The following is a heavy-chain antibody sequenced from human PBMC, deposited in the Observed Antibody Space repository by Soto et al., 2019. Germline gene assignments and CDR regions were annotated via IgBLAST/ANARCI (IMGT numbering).Heavy chain of an antibody. Sequence: GGSLRLSCAASGFTFSSYAMRWVRQAPGKGLEWVSAISGSGGSTYYADSVKGRFTISRDNSKNTLYLQMNSLRAEDTAVYYCAKDLDDYYGMDVWGQGTTVTVSS. J-gene: IGHJ6*02. CDR1: GFTFSSYA. V-gene: IGHV3-23*01. CDR2: ISGSGGST. CDR3: AKDLDDYYGMDV.